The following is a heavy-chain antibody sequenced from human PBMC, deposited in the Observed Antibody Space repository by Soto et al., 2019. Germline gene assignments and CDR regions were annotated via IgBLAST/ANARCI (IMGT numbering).Heavy chain of an antibody. CDR1: GFTFGSHG. CDR3: AKEDYTFSDS. Sequence: QVQLVESGGGVVQPGRSLRLSCAASGFTFGSHGMHWVRQAPGKGLEWVALIGYDGSGKYYTDSVKGRFTISRDNSKNMMYLQMNSLRAEDTAIYYCAKEDYTFSDSWGQGTLVTVSS. D-gene: IGHD4-4*01. V-gene: IGHV3-30*18. CDR2: IGYDGSGK. J-gene: IGHJ4*02.